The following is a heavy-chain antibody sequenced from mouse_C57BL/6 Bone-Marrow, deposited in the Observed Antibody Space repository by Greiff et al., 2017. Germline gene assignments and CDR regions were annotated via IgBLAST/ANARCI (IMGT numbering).Heavy chain of an antibody. CDR2: IDPSDSYT. CDR3: ARDDYYGSSNYAMDY. D-gene: IGHD1-1*01. J-gene: IGHJ4*01. V-gene: IGHV1-50*01. Sequence: VQLQQPGAELVKPGASVKLSCKASGYTFTSYCMQWVKQRPGQGLEWIGEIDPSDSYTNYNQKFKGKATLTVDTSSSTAYMQLSSLTSEDSAVYYCARDDYYGSSNYAMDYWGQGTSVTVSS. CDR1: GYTFTSYC.